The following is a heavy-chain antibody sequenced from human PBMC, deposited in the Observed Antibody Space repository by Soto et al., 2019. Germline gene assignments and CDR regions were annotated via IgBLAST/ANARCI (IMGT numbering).Heavy chain of an antibody. J-gene: IGHJ4*02. CDR3: AKERYYYSSGYYAPLDFDY. CDR1: GFTFSSYG. CDR2: ISYDGSNK. V-gene: IGHV3-30*18. Sequence: QVQLVESGGGVVQPGRSLRLSCAASGFTFSSYGMHWVRQAPGKGLEWVAVISYDGSNKYYADSVKGRFTISRDNSKNTLYLQMNSLRAEDTAVYYCAKERYYYSSGYYAPLDFDYWGQGTLVTVSS. D-gene: IGHD3-22*01.